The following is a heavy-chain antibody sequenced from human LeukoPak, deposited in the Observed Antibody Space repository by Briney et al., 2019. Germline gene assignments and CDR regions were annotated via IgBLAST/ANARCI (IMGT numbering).Heavy chain of an antibody. D-gene: IGHD3-22*01. J-gene: IGHJ4*02. CDR2: ISGGGGST. CDR3: AKEYYYDSSGYYYPSSFDY. V-gene: IGHV3-23*01. CDR1: GFAFSSYA. Sequence: PGGSLRLSCAASGFAFSSYAMSWVRQAPGKGLEWVSAISGGGGSTYYADSVKGRFTISRDNSKNTLYLQMNSLRAEDTAVYYCAKEYYYDSSGYYYPSSFDYWGQGTLVTVSS.